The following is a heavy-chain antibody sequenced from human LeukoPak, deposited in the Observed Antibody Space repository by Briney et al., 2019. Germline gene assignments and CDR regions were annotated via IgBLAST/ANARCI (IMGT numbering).Heavy chain of an antibody. D-gene: IGHD1-1*01. V-gene: IGHV3-23*01. CDR3: AKSSQTGTNPVRDY. Sequence: PGGSLRLSCAASGFTFSSHAMSWIRQAPGKGLEWVSAISDTGGSTYYADSVKGRFTISRDNSKNTLYLQMDSLRAEDTAVYYCAKSSQTGTNPVRDYWGQGTLVTVSS. J-gene: IGHJ4*02. CDR2: ISDTGGST. CDR1: GFTFSSHA.